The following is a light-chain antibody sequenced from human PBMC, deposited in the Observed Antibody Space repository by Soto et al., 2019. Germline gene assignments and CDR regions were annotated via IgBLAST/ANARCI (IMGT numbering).Light chain of an antibody. CDR1: QSVSSY. Sequence: EIVLTPSPATLSLSPGERASLSCRASQSVSSYLAWYQQKPGQAPRLLIYGASSRATGIPDRFSGSGSGTDFTLTISSLEPEDFAVYYCQQRSNWPITFGQGTRLEIK. CDR2: GAS. J-gene: IGKJ5*01. V-gene: IGKV3-11*01. CDR3: QQRSNWPIT.